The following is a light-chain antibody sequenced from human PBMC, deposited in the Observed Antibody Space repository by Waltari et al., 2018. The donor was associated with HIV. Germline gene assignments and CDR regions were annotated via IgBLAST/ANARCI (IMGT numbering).Light chain of an antibody. CDR2: DAS. CDR3: QQYGRSPRT. Sequence: VLTPSPGTLSLSPGERVTLSCGASQRIKNSLAWYQQKPGQAPRLLIYDASSRATGTPDRFSGSGSGTDFTLSISRLEPEDFAVYYCQQYGRSPRTFGQGTKVEIK. CDR1: QRIKNS. J-gene: IGKJ1*01. V-gene: IGKV3-20*01.